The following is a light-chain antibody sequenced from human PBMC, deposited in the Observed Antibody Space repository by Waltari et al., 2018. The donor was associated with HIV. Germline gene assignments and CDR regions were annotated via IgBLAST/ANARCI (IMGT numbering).Light chain of an antibody. Sequence: QSALTQPASVSGSPGQSITISCTGTSCDAVCYLYFSCYQPDLGKAPKVIIYDVSKRPSGVSNRFSGSKSGNTASLTISGLQAEDEADYYCSSYTTGSTLVFGGGTTVTVL. J-gene: IGLJ3*02. V-gene: IGLV2-14*01. CDR3: SSYTTGSTLV. CDR1: SCDAVCYLY. CDR2: DVS.